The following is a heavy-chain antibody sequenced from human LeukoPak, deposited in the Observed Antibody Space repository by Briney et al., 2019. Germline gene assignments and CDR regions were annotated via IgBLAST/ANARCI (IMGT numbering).Heavy chain of an antibody. Sequence: SETLSLTCAVYGGSFSGYYWSWIRQPPGKGLEWIGEINHSGSTNYNPSLKSRVTISVDTSKNQFSLKLSSVTAADTAVYYCVTYSSSSLYSHHWGQGTLVTVSS. CDR3: VTYSSSSLYSHH. CDR1: GGSFSGYY. J-gene: IGHJ1*01. V-gene: IGHV4-34*01. CDR2: INHSGST. D-gene: IGHD6-13*01.